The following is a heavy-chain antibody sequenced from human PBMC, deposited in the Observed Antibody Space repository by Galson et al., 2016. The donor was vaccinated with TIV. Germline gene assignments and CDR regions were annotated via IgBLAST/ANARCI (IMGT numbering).Heavy chain of an antibody. V-gene: IGHV1-69*02. CDR1: GGTLSRST. CDR3: AIYDSSGYYSAGFFQQ. CDR2: IIPLLGIG. J-gene: IGHJ1*01. D-gene: IGHD3-22*01. Sequence: SVKVSCKASGGTLSRSTVSWVRQAPGQGLEWMGRIIPLLGIGNHAQKFQNRVAITADRSTSAAYMELSSLKSEDTAVYYCAIYDSSGYYSAGFFQQWGQGTLLIVSS.